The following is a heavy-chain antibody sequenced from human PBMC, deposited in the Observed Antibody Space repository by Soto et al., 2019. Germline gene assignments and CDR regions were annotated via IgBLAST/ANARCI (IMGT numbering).Heavy chain of an antibody. D-gene: IGHD2-15*01. Sequence: SETLSLTCAVYGGSFSGYYWSWIRQPPGKGLEWIGEINHSGSTNYNPSLKSRVTISVDTSKNQFSLKLSSVTAADTAVYYCARGNRYCSGGSCYQTADFDYWGQGTLVTVSS. CDR1: GGSFSGYY. J-gene: IGHJ4*02. V-gene: IGHV4-34*01. CDR2: INHSGST. CDR3: ARGNRYCSGGSCYQTADFDY.